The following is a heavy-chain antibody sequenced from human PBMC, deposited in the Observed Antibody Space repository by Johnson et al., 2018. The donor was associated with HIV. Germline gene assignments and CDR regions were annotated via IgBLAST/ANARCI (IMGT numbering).Heavy chain of an antibody. V-gene: IGHV3-30*04. J-gene: IGHJ3*02. D-gene: IGHD3-3*01. CDR3: ARGGPLFVDAFDI. CDR2: ISYDGSDK. CDR1: GFTFSSYA. Sequence: QVQLVESGGGVVQPGRSLRLSCAASGFTFSSYAMHWVRQAPAKGLEWVAVISYDGSDKYYAASVKGRFTISRDSSKNTLYLQMNTLRADDTAVYYCARGGPLFVDAFDIWGQGTMVTVS.